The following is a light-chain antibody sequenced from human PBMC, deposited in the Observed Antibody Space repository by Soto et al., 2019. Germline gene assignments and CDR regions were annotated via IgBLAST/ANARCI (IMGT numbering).Light chain of an antibody. Sequence: DIQMTQSPSSLSASVGDRVTITCRASQGISDYLAWYQQKPGNVPKPLIFAASTLQSGVPSRFRGSGYGTDFTLTISSLQPEDVATYYCQKYNSAPRTFGPGPKVDIK. CDR3: QKYNSAPRT. J-gene: IGKJ1*01. V-gene: IGKV1-27*01. CDR2: AAS. CDR1: QGISDY.